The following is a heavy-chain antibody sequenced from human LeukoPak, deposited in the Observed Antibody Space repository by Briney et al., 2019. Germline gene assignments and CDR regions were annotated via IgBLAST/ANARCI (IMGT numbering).Heavy chain of an antibody. J-gene: IGHJ3*02. Sequence: PGGSLRLSCAASGFTFSSYSMNWVRQAPGKGLEWVSYIGSSSTTIYYADSVKGRFTISRDNAKNSLYLQMNSLRAEDTAVYYCARDRGYSGYDDAFDIWGQGTMVTVSS. CDR3: ARDRGYSGYDDAFDI. CDR1: GFTFSSYS. D-gene: IGHD5-12*01. CDR2: IGSSSTTI. V-gene: IGHV3-48*04.